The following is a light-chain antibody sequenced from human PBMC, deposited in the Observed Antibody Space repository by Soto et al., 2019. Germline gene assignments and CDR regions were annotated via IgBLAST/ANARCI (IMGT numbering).Light chain of an antibody. Sequence: IQMTQSPSTLSASVGDRVTITCRASQTISSWLAWYQQKPGKAPKLLIYKASTLKSGVPSRFSGSGSGTEFTLTITSLQPDDFATYCCQHYNSYSEAFGQGTKV. CDR3: QHYNSYSEA. V-gene: IGKV1-5*03. J-gene: IGKJ1*01. CDR2: KAS. CDR1: QTISSW.